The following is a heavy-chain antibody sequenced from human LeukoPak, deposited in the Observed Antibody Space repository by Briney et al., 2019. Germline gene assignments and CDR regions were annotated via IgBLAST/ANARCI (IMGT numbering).Heavy chain of an antibody. Sequence: PGGSLRLSCAASGFTFSSYEMNWVRQAPGKGLEWVSHISSSGSTIYYADSVKGRFTISRDNAKNSLYLQMNSLRAEDTAVYYCARKSGSRYYMDVWGKGTTVTVSS. CDR2: ISSSGSTI. D-gene: IGHD5-12*01. CDR1: GFTFSSYE. J-gene: IGHJ6*03. V-gene: IGHV3-48*03. CDR3: ARKSGSRYYMDV.